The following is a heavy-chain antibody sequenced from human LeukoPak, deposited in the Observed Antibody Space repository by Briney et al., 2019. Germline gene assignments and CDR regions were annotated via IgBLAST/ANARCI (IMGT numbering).Heavy chain of an antibody. Sequence: SVKVSCKASGGTFSSYATSWVRQAPGQGLEWMGRIIPILGIANYAQKFQGRVTITADKSTSTAYMEPSSLRSEDTAVYYCARESSAAKVNWFDPWGQGTLVTVSS. D-gene: IGHD6-19*01. V-gene: IGHV1-69*04. CDR3: ARESSAAKVNWFDP. CDR1: GGTFSSYA. CDR2: IIPILGIA. J-gene: IGHJ5*02.